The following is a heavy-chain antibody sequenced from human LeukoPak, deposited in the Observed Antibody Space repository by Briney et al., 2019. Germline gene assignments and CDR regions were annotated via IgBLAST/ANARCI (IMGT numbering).Heavy chain of an antibody. CDR3: AKGGSPSCYSSSGY. CDR2: ICGSDGSR. V-gene: IGHV3-23*01. J-gene: IGHJ4*02. Sequence: GSLRLSCAASGFTFSTYAMSWVRQAPGKGLEWVSAICGSDGSRYYADSVKGRLTISRDNSKNTLYLQMNSLGGEDTAVYHCAKGGSPSCYSSSGYWGQGTLDTVSS. D-gene: IGHD2-2*01. CDR1: GFTFSTYA.